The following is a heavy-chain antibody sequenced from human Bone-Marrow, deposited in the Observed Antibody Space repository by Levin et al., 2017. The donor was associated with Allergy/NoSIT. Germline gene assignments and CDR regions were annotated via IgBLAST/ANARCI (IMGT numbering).Heavy chain of an antibody. J-gene: IGHJ5*02. CDR1: GFTFGDYA. CDR3: TRESYYYGSGSYYIGP. CDR2: IRSKAYGGTT. D-gene: IGHD3-10*01. Sequence: GESLKISCTASGFTFGDYAMSWFRQAPGKGLEWVGFIRSKAYGGTTEYAASVKGRFTISRDDSKSIAYLQMNSLKTEDTAVYYCTRESYYYGSGSYYIGPWGQGTLVTVSS. V-gene: IGHV3-49*03.